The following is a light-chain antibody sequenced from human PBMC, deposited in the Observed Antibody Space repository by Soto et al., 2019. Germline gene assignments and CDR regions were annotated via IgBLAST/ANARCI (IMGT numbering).Light chain of an antibody. CDR3: QQRHMWPIT. J-gene: IGKJ5*01. V-gene: IGKV3D-20*02. Sequence: EIVLTQSPGTLSLSPGDRATLSCSASQTVSSNFLAWYQQRPAQAPRLLIHGASTRATGIPPRFSGSGSGTDFTLTISSLEPEDSAVYYCQQRHMWPITFGQGTRLEIK. CDR2: GAS. CDR1: QTVSSNF.